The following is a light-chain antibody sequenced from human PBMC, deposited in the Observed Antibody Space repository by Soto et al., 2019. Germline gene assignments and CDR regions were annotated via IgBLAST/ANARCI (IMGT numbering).Light chain of an antibody. CDR2: GAS. CDR1: QSVSNT. V-gene: IGKV3-15*01. J-gene: IGKJ4*01. Sequence: EIVMTQSPATLSVSPGERVTLSCRASQSVSNTLSWYQQKPGQAPRLLMYGASTRATGIPARFSGSGSGTDFTLTITSLQSEDFAVYYCQQYNNWPLTFGGGTKVEIK. CDR3: QQYNNWPLT.